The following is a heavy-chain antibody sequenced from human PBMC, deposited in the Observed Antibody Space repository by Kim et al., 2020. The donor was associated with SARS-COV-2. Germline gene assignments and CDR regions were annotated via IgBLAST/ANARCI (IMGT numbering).Heavy chain of an antibody. CDR1: GFTFSSYG. J-gene: IGHJ3*02. CDR3: AADFGILTGTPDAFDI. V-gene: IGHV3-33*01. CDR2: IWYDGSNK. D-gene: IGHD3-9*01. Sequence: GGSLRLSCAASGFTFSSYGMHWVRQAPGKGLEWVAVIWYDGSNKYYADSVKGRFTISRDNSKNTLYLQMNSLRAEDTAVYYCAADFGILTGTPDAFDIWGQGTMVTVSS.